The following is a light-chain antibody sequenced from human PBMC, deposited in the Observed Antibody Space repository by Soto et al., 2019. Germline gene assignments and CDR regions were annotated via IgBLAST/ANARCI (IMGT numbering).Light chain of an antibody. V-gene: IGKV1-5*03. CDR3: QHYNSYSEA. Sequence: DIQMTQSPSALSGSVVGGVTITFLASQSISSWVAWYQQKPGKAPKLLIYKASTLKSGVPSRFSGSGSGTEFTLTISSLQPDDFATYYCQHYNSYSEAFGQGTKVDIK. CDR1: QSISSW. J-gene: IGKJ1*01. CDR2: KAS.